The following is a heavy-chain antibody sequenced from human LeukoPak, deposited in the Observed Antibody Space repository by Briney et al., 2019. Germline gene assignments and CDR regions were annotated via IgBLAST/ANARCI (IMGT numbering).Heavy chain of an antibody. J-gene: IGHJ4*02. CDR1: GFTFSGYG. CDR3: AKQARRAYYYGSGTYAGSHYFDY. Sequence: GRSLRLSCAASGFTFSGYGMYWVRQAPGKGLEWVALISDDGSKKSYADSVKGRFTISRDSSKNTLYLQMNSLRSEDTAVYYCAKQARRAYYYGSGTYAGSHYFDYWGQGTLVTVSS. V-gene: IGHV3-30*18. D-gene: IGHD3-10*01. CDR2: ISDDGSKK.